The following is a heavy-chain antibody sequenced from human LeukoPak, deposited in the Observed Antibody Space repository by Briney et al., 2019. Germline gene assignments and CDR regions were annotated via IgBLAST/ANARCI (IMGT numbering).Heavy chain of an antibody. CDR1: GGSISSSSYY. D-gene: IGHD6-19*01. Sequence: SETLSLTCTVSGGSISSSSYYWGWIRQPPWKGLEWIGSIYYSGSTYYNPSLKSRVTISVDTSKNQFSLKLSSVTAADTAVYYCARDRRYSSGWVRRAKNGYMDVWGKGTTVTVSS. CDR2: IYYSGST. CDR3: ARDRRYSSGWVRRAKNGYMDV. J-gene: IGHJ6*03. V-gene: IGHV4-39*02.